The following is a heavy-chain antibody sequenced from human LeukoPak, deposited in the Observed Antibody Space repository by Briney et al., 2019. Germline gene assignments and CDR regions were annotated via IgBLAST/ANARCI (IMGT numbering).Heavy chain of an antibody. Sequence: ASVKVSCKASGYIFTSYYMHWVRQAPGQGLEWMGIINPSGGSTSYAQKFQGRVTMTRDTSTGTVYMQLSSLRSEDTAVYYCASEDCSGGSCYLFGYWGQGTLVTVSS. CDR1: GYIFTSYY. CDR3: ASEDCSGGSCYLFGY. D-gene: IGHD2-15*01. V-gene: IGHV1-46*01. J-gene: IGHJ4*02. CDR2: INPSGGST.